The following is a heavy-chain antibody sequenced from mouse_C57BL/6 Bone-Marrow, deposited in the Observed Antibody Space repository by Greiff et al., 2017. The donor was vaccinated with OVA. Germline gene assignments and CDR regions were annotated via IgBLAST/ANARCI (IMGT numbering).Heavy chain of an antibody. CDR3: AREGITTVVDGGYFDY. J-gene: IGHJ2*01. V-gene: IGHV5-16*01. CDR1: GFPFSDYY. D-gene: IGHD1-1*01. CDR2: INYDGSST. Sequence: EVMLVESAGGLVQPGSSMKLSCTASGFPFSDYYMAWVRQVPEKGLEWVANINYDGSSTYYLDSLKSRFIISRDNAKNILYLQMSSLKSEDTATYYCAREGITTVVDGGYFDYWGQGTTLTVSS.